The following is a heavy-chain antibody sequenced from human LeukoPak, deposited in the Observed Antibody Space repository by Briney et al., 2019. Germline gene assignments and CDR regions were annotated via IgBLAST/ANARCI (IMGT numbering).Heavy chain of an antibody. Sequence: ASVKVSCKASGGTFSSYAISWCRQPPGQGLEGRGGTIPIFGTANYAQKFQGRVTITTDESTSTAYMELSSLRSEDTAVYYCARVYCSSTSCREAFDIWGQGTMVTVSS. CDR2: TIPIFGTA. J-gene: IGHJ3*02. D-gene: IGHD2-2*01. V-gene: IGHV1-69*05. CDR3: ARVYCSSTSCREAFDI. CDR1: GGTFSSYA.